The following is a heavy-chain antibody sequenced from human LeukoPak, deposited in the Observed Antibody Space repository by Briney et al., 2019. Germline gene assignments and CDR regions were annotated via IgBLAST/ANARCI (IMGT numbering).Heavy chain of an antibody. D-gene: IGHD4-17*01. J-gene: IGHJ4*02. CDR2: INHSGST. CDR1: GYSISSGYY. Sequence: PSETLSLTCAVSGYSISSGYYWGWIRPPPGKGLEWIGEINHSGSTNYNPSLKSRVTISVDTSKNQFSLKLSSVTAADTAVYYCARGRTTVTSKRFDYWGQGTLVTVSS. CDR3: ARGRTTVTSKRFDY. V-gene: IGHV4-38-2*01.